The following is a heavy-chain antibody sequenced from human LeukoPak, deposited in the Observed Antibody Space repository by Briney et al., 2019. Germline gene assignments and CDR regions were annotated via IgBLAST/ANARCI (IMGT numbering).Heavy chain of an antibody. CDR2: ISYDGSNK. D-gene: IGHD2-15*01. Sequence: GRSLRLSCAASGFTFSSYAMHWVRQAPGKGLEWAAVISYDGSNKYYADSVKGRLTISRDNSKNTLYLQINSLRAEDTAVYYCARDRLPGCSGGSCYSYYYYGMDVWGKGTTVTVSS. CDR3: ARDRLPGCSGGSCYSYYYYGMDV. J-gene: IGHJ6*04. V-gene: IGHV3-30*04. CDR1: GFTFSSYA.